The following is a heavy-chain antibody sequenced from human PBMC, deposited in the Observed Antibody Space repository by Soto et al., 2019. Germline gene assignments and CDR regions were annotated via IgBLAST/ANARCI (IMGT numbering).Heavy chain of an antibody. V-gene: IGHV4-59*08. CDR2: IYYSGST. CDR3: AIFLARYYDFWSRSVFGP. D-gene: IGHD3-3*01. Sequence: SETLCLTCTASGGSISSYYWSWIRQPPGKGLEWLGYIYYSGSTNYNPSLKSRVTISVATSQNQFSLKLSSVTTADTAVYYCAIFLARYYDFWSRSVFGPWGQGTLVTVSS. CDR1: GGSISSYY. J-gene: IGHJ5*02.